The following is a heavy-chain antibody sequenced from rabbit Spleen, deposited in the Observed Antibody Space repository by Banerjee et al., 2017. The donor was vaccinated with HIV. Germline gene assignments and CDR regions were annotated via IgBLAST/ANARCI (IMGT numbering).Heavy chain of an antibody. Sequence: QEQLVESGGGLVQPEGSLTLTCTASGFSFSNYYYMCWVRQAPGKGPEWIGCIYGGTGGSTYYASWAKGRFTISKTSSTTVTLQMTSLTAADTATYFCARAVNGVGSPFTLWGPGTLVTVS. CDR3: ARAVNGVGSPFTL. J-gene: IGHJ4*01. D-gene: IGHD4-2*01. CDR1: GFSFSNYYY. CDR2: IYGGTGGST. V-gene: IGHV1S45*01.